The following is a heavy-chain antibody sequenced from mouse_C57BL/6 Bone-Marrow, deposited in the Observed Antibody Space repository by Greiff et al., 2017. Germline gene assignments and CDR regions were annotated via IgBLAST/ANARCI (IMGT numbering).Heavy chain of an antibody. D-gene: IGHD2-3*01. CDR2: ISYDGSN. CDR3: ARGPYDGYPDY. Sequence: EVQRVESGPGLVKPSQSLSLTCSVTGYSITSGYYWNWIRQFPGNKLEWMGYISYDGSNNYNPSLKNRISITRDTSKNQFFLKLNSVTTEDTATYYCARGPYDGYPDYWGQGTTLTVSS. J-gene: IGHJ2*01. V-gene: IGHV3-6*01. CDR1: GYSITSGYY.